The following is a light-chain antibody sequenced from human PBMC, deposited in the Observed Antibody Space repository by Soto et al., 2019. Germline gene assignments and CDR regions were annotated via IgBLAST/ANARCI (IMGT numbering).Light chain of an antibody. J-gene: IGLJ1*01. CDR3: SSYAGSNNYV. CDR1: SSDVGGYNS. V-gene: IGLV2-8*01. CDR2: EVS. Sequence: QSALTQPPSASGSPGQSVTISCTGTSSDVGGYNSVSWYQHHPGKAPKLMIYEVSKRPSGVPDRFSGSKSANTASLTVSGLQTEDEAEYYCSSYAGSNNYVFGTGTKVTVL.